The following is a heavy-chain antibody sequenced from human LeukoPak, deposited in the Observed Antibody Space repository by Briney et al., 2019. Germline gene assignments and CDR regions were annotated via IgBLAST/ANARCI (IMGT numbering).Heavy chain of an antibody. CDR1: GFTFSSYA. CDR3: ARDLVYCSSTSCSYGDVFDI. J-gene: IGHJ3*02. Sequence: PGGSLRLSCAASGFTFSSYAMHWVRQAPGKGLEWVAVISYDGSNKYYADSVKGRFTISRDNSKNTLYLQMNSLRAEDTAVYYCARDLVYCSSTSCSYGDVFDIWGQGTMVTVSS. D-gene: IGHD2-2*01. CDR2: ISYDGSNK. V-gene: IGHV3-30*04.